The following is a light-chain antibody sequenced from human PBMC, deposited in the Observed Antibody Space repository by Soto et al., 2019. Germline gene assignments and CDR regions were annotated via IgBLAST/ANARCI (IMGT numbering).Light chain of an antibody. CDR3: LQHNTSPWT. Sequence: DIQMTQSPSSLSASVGDRVIITCRASQGIGDDLGWYQQKPGKAPKRLIYAASSLQSGVPSRFSGSGYGRDFTLTSSSRQPDDFASYCCLQHNTSPWTFGPGTKVEVK. CDR2: AAS. J-gene: IGKJ1*01. CDR1: QGIGDD. V-gene: IGKV1-17*01.